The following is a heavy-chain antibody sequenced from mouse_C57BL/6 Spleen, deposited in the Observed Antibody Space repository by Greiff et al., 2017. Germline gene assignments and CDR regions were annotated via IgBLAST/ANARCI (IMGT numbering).Heavy chain of an antibody. CDR2: IDPSDSYT. CDR3: ARRNYDYFDY. Sequence: QVQLQQSGAELVMPGASVKLSCKASGYTFTSYWMHWVKQRPGQGLEWIGEIDPSDSYTNYNQKFKGKSTLTVDKSSSTAYMQLISLTSEDSAVYYCARRNYDYFDYWGQGTTLTVSS. V-gene: IGHV1-69*01. CDR1: GYTFTSYW. J-gene: IGHJ2*01. D-gene: IGHD2-4*01.